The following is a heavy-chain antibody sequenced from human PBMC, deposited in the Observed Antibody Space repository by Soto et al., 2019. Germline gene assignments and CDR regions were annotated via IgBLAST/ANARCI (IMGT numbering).Heavy chain of an antibody. D-gene: IGHD6-13*01. J-gene: IGHJ4*02. CDR3: ARVQQLAEFDY. Sequence: PSEILSLTCAVYCGSFSGYYWSWIRQPPGKGLEWIGEINHSGSTNYNPSLKSRVTISVDTSKNQFSLKLSSVTAADTAVYYCARVQQLAEFDYWGQGTLVTVSS. V-gene: IGHV4-34*01. CDR2: INHSGST. CDR1: CGSFSGYY.